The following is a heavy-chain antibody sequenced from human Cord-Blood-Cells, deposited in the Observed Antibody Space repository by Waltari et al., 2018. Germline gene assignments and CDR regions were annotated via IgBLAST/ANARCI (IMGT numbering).Heavy chain of an antibody. V-gene: IGHV5-51*01. CDR3: ASLHSSSGAYYYMDV. J-gene: IGHJ6*03. CDR1: GYSFTSYW. D-gene: IGHD6-6*01. CDR2: IFPGDSDT. Sequence: EVQLVQSGAEVKQPGESLKISCKGSGYSFTSYWIGWVRQMPGKGMEWRGFIFPGDSDTRYCPSFQGQDTISADKSSSTAYLQWSSLEGSDTAMYYCASLHSSSGAYYYMDVWGKGTTVTVAS.